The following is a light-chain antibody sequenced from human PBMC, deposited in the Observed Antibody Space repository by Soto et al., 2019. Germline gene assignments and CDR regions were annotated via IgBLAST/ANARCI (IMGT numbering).Light chain of an antibody. V-gene: IGKV1-39*01. CDR2: AAS. CDR3: QQSSDIPYT. J-gene: IGKJ2*01. CDR1: QTISRY. Sequence: DIQMTQSPSSLSASVGDRVTVTCRASQTISRYLNWYQQNPGKAPKLLIYAASSLQSGVTSRFSGSGDGTDFTLTISSLQPEDFATYYCQQSSDIPYTFGQGTKLEIK.